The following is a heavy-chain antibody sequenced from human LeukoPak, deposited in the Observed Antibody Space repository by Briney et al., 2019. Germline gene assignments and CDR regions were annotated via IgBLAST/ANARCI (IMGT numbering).Heavy chain of an antibody. D-gene: IGHD3-10*01. CDR2: NSGSGGST. J-gene: IGHJ4*02. Sequence: GGSLRLSCAASGFTFSSYGMSWVRQAPGKGLEWVSANSGSGGSTYYADSVKGRFTISRDNSKNTLYLQMNSLRAEDTAVYYCAKLIGTMVRGVIKNWGQGTLVTVSS. CDR3: AKLIGTMVRGVIKN. CDR1: GFTFSSYG. V-gene: IGHV3-23*01.